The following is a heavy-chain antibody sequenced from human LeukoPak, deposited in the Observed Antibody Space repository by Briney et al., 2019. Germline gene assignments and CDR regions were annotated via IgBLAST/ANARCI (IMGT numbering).Heavy chain of an antibody. J-gene: IGHJ6*03. D-gene: IGHD5-18*01. Sequence: GPSVKVSCKVSGYTFATYGINWVRQANGQGLEGMGWMNPISGTTDYAQKFQGRVTMTRNTSITTAYMDLSSLRSEDTAVYYCVRGGIPFYYYYMDAWGKGTTVTVSS. CDR3: VRGGIPFYYYYMDA. CDR1: GYTFATYG. V-gene: IGHV1-8*01. CDR2: MNPISGTT.